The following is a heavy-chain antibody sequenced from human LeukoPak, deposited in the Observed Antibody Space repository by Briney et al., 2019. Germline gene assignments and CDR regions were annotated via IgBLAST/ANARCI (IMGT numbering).Heavy chain of an antibody. CDR1: GGTFSDFA. CDR3: ACHSSSWQIFDY. J-gene: IGHJ4*02. D-gene: IGHD6-13*01. Sequence: ASVKVSCKASGGTFSDFAFSWVRQAPGKGLEWMGGFDPEDGETIYAQKFQGRVTMTEDTSTDTAYMELSSLRSEDTAVYYCACHSSSWQIFDYWGQGTLVTVSS. V-gene: IGHV1-24*01. CDR2: FDPEDGET.